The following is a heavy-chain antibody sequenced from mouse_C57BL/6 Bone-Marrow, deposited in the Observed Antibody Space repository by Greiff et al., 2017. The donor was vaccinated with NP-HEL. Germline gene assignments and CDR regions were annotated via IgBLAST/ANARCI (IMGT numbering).Heavy chain of an antibody. J-gene: IGHJ4*01. Sequence: VQLQQSGPGLVQPSQSLSITCTVSGFSLTSYGVHWVRQSPGKGLEWLGVIWSGGSTDYNAAFISRLSNSKDNSKSQVFFKMNSLQADDTAIYYCARITTVVATGFDYAMDYWGQGTSVTVSS. CDR1: GFSLTSYG. D-gene: IGHD1-1*01. CDR2: IWSGGST. CDR3: ARITTVVATGFDYAMDY. V-gene: IGHV2-2*01.